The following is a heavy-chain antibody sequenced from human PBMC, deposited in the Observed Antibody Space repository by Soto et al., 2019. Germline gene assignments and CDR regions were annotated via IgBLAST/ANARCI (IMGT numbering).Heavy chain of an antibody. J-gene: IGHJ6*02. D-gene: IGHD3-3*01. CDR2: INHSGST. CDR1: GGSFSGYY. V-gene: IGHV4-34*01. Sequence: SETLSLTCAVYGGSFSGYYWSWIRQPPGKGLEWIGEINHSGSTNYNPSLKSRVTISVDTSKNQFSLKLSSVTAADTAVYYCARVYVNGYSDSIFWSGYGAQGYGMDVWGQGTTVTVSS. CDR3: ARVYVNGYSDSIFWSGYGAQGYGMDV.